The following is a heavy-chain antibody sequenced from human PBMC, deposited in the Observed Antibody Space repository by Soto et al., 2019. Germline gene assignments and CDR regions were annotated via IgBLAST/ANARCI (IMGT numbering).Heavy chain of an antibody. Sequence: EVQLVESGGGLVQPGGSLRLSCEASGFTFRNYDMHWVRQGTGKGLEWVSGISAAGDPDYADSVEGRFTISRENAQNSLFLQMNSLRVGDTAVYYCARTDRDFYVLDVWGQGTTVIVSS. CDR2: ISAAGDP. V-gene: IGHV3-13*05. CDR3: ARTDRDFYVLDV. J-gene: IGHJ6*02. CDR1: GFTFRNYD.